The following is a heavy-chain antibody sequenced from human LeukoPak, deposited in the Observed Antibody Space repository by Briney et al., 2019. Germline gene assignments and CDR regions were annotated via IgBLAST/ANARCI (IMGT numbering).Heavy chain of an antibody. V-gene: IGHV1-18*01. J-gene: IGHJ4*02. CDR3: VRVVVVDATMDYYFDY. D-gene: IGHD2-15*01. CDR1: GYTFTSYG. CDR2: ISAYNGNT. Sequence: ASVKVSCKASGYTFTSYGISWVRQAPGQGLEWMGWISAYNGNTNYAQKLQGRVTMTTDTSTSTAYMELRRLRSDDTAVYYCVRVVVVDATMDYYFDYWGQGTLVTVPS.